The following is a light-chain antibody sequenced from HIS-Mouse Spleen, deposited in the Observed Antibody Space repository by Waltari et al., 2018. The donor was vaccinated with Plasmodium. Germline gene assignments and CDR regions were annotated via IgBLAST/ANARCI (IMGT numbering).Light chain of an antibody. V-gene: IGKV1-39*01. CDR3: QQNYNTWT. J-gene: IGKJ1*01. CDR1: QSISSY. Sequence: DIQMTQSPSSLSASVGDRVTITCRASQSISSYLNWYQQKPGKAPKLPIYAASSLQSGVPSRFSGSGSGTDFTLTISSLQPEDVATYYCQQNYNTWTFGQGTKVEIK. CDR2: AAS.